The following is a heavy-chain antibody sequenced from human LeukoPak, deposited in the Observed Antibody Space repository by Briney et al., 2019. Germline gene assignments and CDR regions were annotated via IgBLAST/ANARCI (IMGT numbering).Heavy chain of an antibody. CDR2: IKQDGSEK. D-gene: IGHD3-10*01. CDR3: ARGGGYYGSGSLHYYYYGMDV. Sequence: GGSLRLSCAASGFTFSIYWMSWVRQAPGKGLEWVANIKQDGSEKYYVDSVKGRFTISRDNAKNSLYLQMNSLRAEDTAVYYCARGGGYYGSGSLHYYYYGMDVWGQGTTVTVSS. V-gene: IGHV3-7*01. CDR1: GFTFSIYW. J-gene: IGHJ6*02.